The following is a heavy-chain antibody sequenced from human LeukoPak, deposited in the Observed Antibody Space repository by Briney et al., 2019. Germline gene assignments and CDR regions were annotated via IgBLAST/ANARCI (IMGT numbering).Heavy chain of an antibody. J-gene: IGHJ4*02. CDR1: GYTFTGCY. CDR3: ARDRGIAVAGRDY. D-gene: IGHD6-19*01. Sequence: ASVKVSCKASGYTFTGCYMHWVRQAPGQGLEWMGWINPNSGGTNYAQKFQGRVTMTRDTSISTAYMELSRLRSDDTAVYYCARDRGIAVAGRDYWGQGTLVTVSS. CDR2: INPNSGGT. V-gene: IGHV1-2*02.